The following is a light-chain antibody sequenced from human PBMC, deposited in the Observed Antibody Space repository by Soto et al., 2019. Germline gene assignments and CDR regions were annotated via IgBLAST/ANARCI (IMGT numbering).Light chain of an antibody. Sequence: ETVMTQSPATLSVSPGERTTLSCRASQSISSYLAWYQQKPGQAPRLLIYGASTRATGVPTRFSGSRSGAEFTLTIHSLQSEDFAVYYSQPYNNWPLTFGGGT. CDR2: GAS. V-gene: IGKV3-15*01. CDR1: QSISSY. CDR3: QPYNNWPLT. J-gene: IGKJ4*01.